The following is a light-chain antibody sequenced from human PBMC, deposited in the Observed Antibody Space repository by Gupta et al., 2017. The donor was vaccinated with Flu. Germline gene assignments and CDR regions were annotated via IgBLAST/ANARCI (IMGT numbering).Light chain of an antibody. CDR1: QSSSSY. Sequence: GDRVTITCRASQSSSSYLNWYQQKPGKAPKLLIYAASSLQSGVPSRFSGSGSGTDFTLTISSLQPEDFATYYCQQSYSSLLTFGGGTKVEIK. CDR2: AAS. J-gene: IGKJ4*01. V-gene: IGKV1-39*01. CDR3: QQSYSSLLT.